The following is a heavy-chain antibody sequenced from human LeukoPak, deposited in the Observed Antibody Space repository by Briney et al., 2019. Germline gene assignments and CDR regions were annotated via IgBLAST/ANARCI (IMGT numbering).Heavy chain of an antibody. CDR2: ISSSSSTI. CDR1: GFTFSSYS. Sequence: SGGSLRLSCAASGFTFSSYSMNWVRQAPGKGLEWVSYISSSSSTIYYADSVKGRLTISRDNSKNTLYLQMNSLRAEDTAVYYCAKKEAMIRGVPYYYDLWGQGTLVTVSS. J-gene: IGHJ4*02. V-gene: IGHV3-48*01. CDR3: AKKEAMIRGVPYYYDL. D-gene: IGHD3-10*01.